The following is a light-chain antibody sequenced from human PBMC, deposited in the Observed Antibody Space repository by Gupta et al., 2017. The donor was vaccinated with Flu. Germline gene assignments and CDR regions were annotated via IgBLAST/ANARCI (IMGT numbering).Light chain of an antibody. CDR2: DDS. Sequence: SYELTQPPSVSVAPGQTARMTCGGNNIGSKSVHWYQQKPGQAPVVGVYDDSDRPSGIPERFSGSHSGNTATLTINRVDAGDEADYYCQVWDGGRDDSGLFGGGTKLTVL. CDR3: QVWDGGRDDSGL. V-gene: IGLV3-21*02. J-gene: IGLJ2*01. CDR1: NIGSKS.